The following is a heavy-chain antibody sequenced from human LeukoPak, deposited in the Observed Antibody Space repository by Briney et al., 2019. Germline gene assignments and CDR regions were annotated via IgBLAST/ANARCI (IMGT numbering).Heavy chain of an antibody. CDR1: GFTFSSFA. J-gene: IGHJ4*02. D-gene: IGHD6-13*01. CDR2: ISDSGGRA. V-gene: IGHV3-23*01. CDR3: AKRLAAVGAVDY. Sequence: GGSLRLSCAASGFTFSSFAMGWVRQAPGKGLEWVSIISDSGGRAYYADSVRGRFTISRDNSKNTLYLQMNSLRAEDTPLYYCAKRLAAVGAVDYWGQGTLVTVSS.